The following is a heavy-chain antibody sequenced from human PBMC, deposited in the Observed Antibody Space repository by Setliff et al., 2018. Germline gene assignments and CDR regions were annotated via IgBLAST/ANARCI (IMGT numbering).Heavy chain of an antibody. D-gene: IGHD2-15*01. V-gene: IGHV1-18*01. CDR1: GYTFRSYG. CDR3: ARERATIVVEPDQAFFHH. Sequence: SVKVSCKASGYTFRSYGISWVRQAPGQGLEWMGWISAYNGFIVYAQKFQGRVTMTTDTSTNTAYMELRSLRSDDTAVYYCARERATIVVEPDQAFFHHWGQGTLVTVSS. CDR2: ISAYNGFI. J-gene: IGHJ1*01.